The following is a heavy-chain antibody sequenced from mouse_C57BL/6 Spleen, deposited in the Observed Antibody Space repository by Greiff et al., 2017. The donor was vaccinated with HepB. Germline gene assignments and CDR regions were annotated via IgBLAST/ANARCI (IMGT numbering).Heavy chain of an antibody. Sequence: EVKLQESGPGLVKPSQSLSLTCSVTGSSITSGYYWNWIRQFPGNKLEWMGYISYDGSNNYNPSLKNRISITRDTSKNQFFLKLNSVTTEDTATYYCARGLAGSYFDYWGQGTTLTVSS. V-gene: IGHV3-6*01. J-gene: IGHJ2*01. CDR3: ARGLAGSYFDY. CDR1: GSSITSGYY. CDR2: ISYDGSN. D-gene: IGHD2-13*01.